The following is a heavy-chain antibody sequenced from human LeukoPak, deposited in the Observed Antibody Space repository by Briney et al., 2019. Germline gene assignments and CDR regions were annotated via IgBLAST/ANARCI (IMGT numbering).Heavy chain of an antibody. J-gene: IGHJ4*02. CDR2: ISSSGDST. CDR1: GFTFSSYA. D-gene: IGHD4-11*01. CDR3: AKGTVAGGLSDY. V-gene: IGHV3-23*01. Sequence: PGGSLRLSCAASGFTFSSYAMSWVRQAPGKGLEWVSAISSSGDSTYYADSVKGRFTISRDNSENIMYLQINSLRAEDTAVYYCAKGTVAGGLSDYWGQGTLVTVSS.